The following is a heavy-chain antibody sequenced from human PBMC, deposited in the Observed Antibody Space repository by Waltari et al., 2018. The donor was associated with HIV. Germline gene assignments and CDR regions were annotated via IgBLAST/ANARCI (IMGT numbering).Heavy chain of an antibody. CDR1: GLTFSSYW. D-gene: IGHD1-7*01. Sequence: EVQLVESGGGLVQPGGSLRLSCAASGLTFSSYWTHWVRQAPGKGLVGVSRINSDESSTSYADTVKGRFTISRDDAKSTLYLQMNSLRAEDTAVYYCARAGRDGKLPPDYWGQGTLVTVSS. V-gene: IGHV3-74*01. CDR2: INSDESST. CDR3: ARAGRDGKLPPDY. J-gene: IGHJ4*02.